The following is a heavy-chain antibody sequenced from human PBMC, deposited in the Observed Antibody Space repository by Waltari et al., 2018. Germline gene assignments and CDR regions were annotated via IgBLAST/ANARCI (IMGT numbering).Heavy chain of an antibody. Sequence: QVQLVQSGAEVKKPGASVKVSCKASGYTFTGYYMHWVRQAPGQGLEWMGRINPNSGVTNYAQKFQGRVTMTRDTSISTAYMELSRLRSDDTAVYYCATKYSGSYYDYWGQGTLVTVSS. D-gene: IGHD1-26*01. CDR1: GYTFTGYY. CDR3: ATKYSGSYYDY. V-gene: IGHV1-2*06. J-gene: IGHJ4*02. CDR2: INPNSGVT.